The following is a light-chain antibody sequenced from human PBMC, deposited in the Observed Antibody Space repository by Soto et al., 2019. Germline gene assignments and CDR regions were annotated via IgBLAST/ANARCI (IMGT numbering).Light chain of an antibody. CDR2: EVT. CDR3: SSYTTSSTLV. V-gene: IGLV2-14*01. CDR1: SSDVGGYNH. J-gene: IGLJ2*01. Sequence: QSVLTQPASVSGSPGQSITISCTGTSSDVGGYNHVSWYQHHPGKAPKLMLYEVTNRPSGVSNRFSGSKSGNAASLTISGLQAEDEADYYGSSYTTSSTLVFGGGTKLTVL.